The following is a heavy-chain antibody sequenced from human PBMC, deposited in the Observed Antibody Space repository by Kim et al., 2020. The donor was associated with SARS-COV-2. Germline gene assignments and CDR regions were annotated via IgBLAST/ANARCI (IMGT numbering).Heavy chain of an antibody. CDR3: ARVGCSSTSCPDAVDV. J-gene: IGHJ6*04. D-gene: IGHD2-2*01. V-gene: IGHV4-59*01. CDR2: MYYSGST. CDR1: GGSISSYY. Sequence: PSETLSLTCTVSGGSISSYYWSWIRQPPGKGLECIGYMYYSGSTNYNPSLKSRVTISVDTSKNQFSLKLSSVTAADTAVYYCARVGCSSTSCPDAVDVWGKGTTVTVSS.